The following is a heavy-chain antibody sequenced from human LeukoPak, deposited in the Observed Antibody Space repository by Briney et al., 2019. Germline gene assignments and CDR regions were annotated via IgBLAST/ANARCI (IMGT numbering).Heavy chain of an antibody. D-gene: IGHD1-26*01. CDR3: AVGASDFDY. Sequence: SETLSLTCAVYGGSFTDYYWNWIRQPPGKGLEWIGEINHSGITHYNPSLKSRVTISADTSKNQFSLKLNSVTAADTAVYYCAVGASDFDYWGQGTLVTVSS. J-gene: IGHJ4*02. CDR2: INHSGIT. CDR1: GGSFTDYY. V-gene: IGHV4-34*01.